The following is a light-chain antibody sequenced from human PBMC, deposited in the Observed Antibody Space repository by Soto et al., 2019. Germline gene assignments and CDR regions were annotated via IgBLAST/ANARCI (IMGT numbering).Light chain of an antibody. V-gene: IGKV3-11*01. CDR1: QSISSY. J-gene: IGKJ5*01. CDR2: DAS. Sequence: EIVLTQSPATLSLSPGERATLSCRASQSISSYLAWCQQKPGQAPRLLISDASNRATGIPARFSGSGSGTDFTLIISSLEPEDFAVYYCQQRGDWPVTFGQGTRLEIK. CDR3: QQRGDWPVT.